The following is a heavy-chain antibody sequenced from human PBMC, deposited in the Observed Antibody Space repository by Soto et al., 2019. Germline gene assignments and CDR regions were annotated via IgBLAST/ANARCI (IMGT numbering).Heavy chain of an antibody. Sequence: PGGSLRLSCAASGLTFCSYAMNWVRQDPGKGLEWVSAISGSGDSSYYADSVKGRFTISRDNSKNTLYLQMKSLRAEDTAIYYCAKDLNPAAGTLVDYWGQGTLVTVSS. CDR1: GLTFCSYA. CDR2: ISGSGDSS. J-gene: IGHJ4*02. CDR3: AKDLNPAAGTLVDY. V-gene: IGHV3-23*01. D-gene: IGHD6-13*01.